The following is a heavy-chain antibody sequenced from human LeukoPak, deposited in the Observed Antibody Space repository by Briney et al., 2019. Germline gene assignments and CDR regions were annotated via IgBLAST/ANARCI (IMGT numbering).Heavy chain of an antibody. D-gene: IGHD4-17*01. CDR1: GGSISSYY. CDR3: ARAYQDYGDYYFDY. V-gene: IGHV4-4*09. J-gene: IGHJ4*02. CDR2: IYTSGST. Sequence: SETLSLTCTVSGGSISSYYWSWIRQPPGKGLEWIGYIYTSGSTNYNPSLKSRVTISVDTSKNQSSLKLSSVTAADTAVYYCARAYQDYGDYYFDYWGQGTLVTVSS.